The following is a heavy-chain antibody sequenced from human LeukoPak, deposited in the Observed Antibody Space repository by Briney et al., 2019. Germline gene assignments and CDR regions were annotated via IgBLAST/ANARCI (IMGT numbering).Heavy chain of an antibody. Sequence: GGSLRLSCAASGFTFSSYGMHWVRQAPGKGLEWVAVISYDGSNKYYADSVKGRFTISRDNSKNTLYLQMSSLRAEDTAVYYCARFRTVLEWFTDNWFDPWGQGTLVTVSS. J-gene: IGHJ5*02. V-gene: IGHV3-30*03. CDR2: ISYDGSNK. CDR3: ARFRTVLEWFTDNWFDP. CDR1: GFTFSSYG. D-gene: IGHD3-3*01.